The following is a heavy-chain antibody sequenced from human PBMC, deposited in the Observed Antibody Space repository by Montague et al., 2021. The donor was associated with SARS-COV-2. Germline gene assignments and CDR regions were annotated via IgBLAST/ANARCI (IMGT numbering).Heavy chain of an antibody. CDR1: GGSISSYY. D-gene: IGHD5-18*01. Sequence: SETLSLTCTLSGGSISSYYWSWIRQPPGKGLEWIGYIYYSGSTNYNPSLKSRVTISVDTSKNQFSLKLSSVTAADTAVYYCASQEVDTAMDRNYYYYGMDVWGQGTTVTVSS. V-gene: IGHV4-59*01. CDR2: IYYSGST. CDR3: ASQEVDTAMDRNYYYYGMDV. J-gene: IGHJ6*02.